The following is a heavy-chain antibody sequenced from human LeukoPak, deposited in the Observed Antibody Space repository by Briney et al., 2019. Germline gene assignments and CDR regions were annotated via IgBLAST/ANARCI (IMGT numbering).Heavy chain of an antibody. J-gene: IGHJ4*02. CDR1: GHTFINYA. CDR2: INVGNGDT. CDR3: ATSEEGR. V-gene: IGHV1-3*01. Sequence: ASVKVSCKASGHTFINYAIHWVRQGPGQRLEWVGWINVGNGDTKYSQRFQGRVSITRDTSASTAYMELSRLRSEDTAIYYCATSEEGRWGQGTLVTVSS. D-gene: IGHD2-15*01.